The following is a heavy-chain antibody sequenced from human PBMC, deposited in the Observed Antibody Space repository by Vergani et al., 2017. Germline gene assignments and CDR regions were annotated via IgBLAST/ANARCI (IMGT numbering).Heavy chain of an antibody. V-gene: IGHV3-23*01. CDR2: ISGSGGST. CDR1: GFTFSSYA. Sequence: EVQLLESGGGLVQPGGSLRLSCAASGFTFSSYAMSWVRQAPGKGLEWVSAISGSGGSTYYADSVKGRFTISRDKSKNTLYLQMNSLRAEDTAVYYCAKDLSRLYYYYGMDVWGQGTTVTVSS. CDR3: AKDLSRLYYYYGMDV. D-gene: IGHD2/OR15-2a*01. J-gene: IGHJ6*02.